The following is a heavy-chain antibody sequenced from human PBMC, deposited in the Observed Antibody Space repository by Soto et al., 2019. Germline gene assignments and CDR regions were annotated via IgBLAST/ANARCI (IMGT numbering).Heavy chain of an antibody. V-gene: IGHV1-3*01. D-gene: IGHD3-22*01. CDR3: ARYYYDTSGHYFAFDI. CDR1: GYTFTRYA. CDR2: INAGNGNT. J-gene: IGHJ3*02. Sequence: ASVKVSCKASGYTFTRYAMHWVRQAPGQRLEWMGWINAGNGNTKYSQKFQGRVTITRDTSASTAYMELSSLRSEDTAVYYCARYYYDTSGHYFAFDIWGQGSMVTVSS.